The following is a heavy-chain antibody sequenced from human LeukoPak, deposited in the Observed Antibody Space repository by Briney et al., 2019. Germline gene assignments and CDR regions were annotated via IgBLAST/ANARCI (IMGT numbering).Heavy chain of an antibody. Sequence: PSETLSLTCAVHGGSFRGFHWGWIRPPPGKGLEWIGGINHSGSTNYNPSLKSRVTISVDTSKNQFSLKLSSVTAADTAVYYCARLFWGCSSTSCGDYWGQGTLVTVSS. V-gene: IGHV4-34*01. CDR2: INHSGST. D-gene: IGHD2-2*01. J-gene: IGHJ4*02. CDR1: GGSFRGFH. CDR3: ARLFWGCSSTSCGDY.